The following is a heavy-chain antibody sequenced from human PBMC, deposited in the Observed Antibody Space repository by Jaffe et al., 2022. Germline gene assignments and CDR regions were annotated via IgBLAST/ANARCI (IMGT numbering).Heavy chain of an antibody. Sequence: QVQLVQSGAEVKKPGSSVKVSCKASGGTFSSYAISWVRQAPGQGLEWMGGIIPIFGTANYAQKFQGRVTITTDESTSTAYMELSSLRSEDTAVYYCARGGSFKRGSSWQNFDYWGQGTLVTVSS. CDR1: GGTFSSYA. CDR3: ARGGSFKRGSSWQNFDY. CDR2: IIPIFGTA. J-gene: IGHJ4*02. D-gene: IGHD6-13*01. V-gene: IGHV1-69*05.